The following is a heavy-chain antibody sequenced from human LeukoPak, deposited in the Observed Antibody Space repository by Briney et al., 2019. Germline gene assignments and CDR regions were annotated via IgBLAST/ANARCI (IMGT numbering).Heavy chain of an antibody. V-gene: IGHV1-69*13. Sequence: ASVKVSCKASGGTFSSYAISWVRQAPGQGLEWMGGIIPIFGTANYAQKFQGRVTITADESTSTAYMELSSLRSEDTAMYYCAGNHYYDSSGHPYYFDYWGQGTLVTVSS. D-gene: IGHD3-22*01. CDR1: GGTFSSYA. CDR3: AGNHYYDSSGHPYYFDY. J-gene: IGHJ4*02. CDR2: IIPIFGTA.